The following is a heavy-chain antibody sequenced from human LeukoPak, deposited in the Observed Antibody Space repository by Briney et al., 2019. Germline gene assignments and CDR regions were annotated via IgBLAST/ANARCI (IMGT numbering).Heavy chain of an antibody. Sequence: PSGGSLRLSCAASGFTFSSYAMSWVRQAPGKGLEWVSAISGSGGSTYYADSVKGRFTISRDNSKNTLYLQMNSLRAEDTAVYYCAKAGDLSYDSSGYSRHWGQGTLVTVSS. CDR2: ISGSGGST. J-gene: IGHJ4*02. V-gene: IGHV3-23*01. CDR1: GFTFSSYA. D-gene: IGHD3-22*01. CDR3: AKAGDLSYDSSGYSRH.